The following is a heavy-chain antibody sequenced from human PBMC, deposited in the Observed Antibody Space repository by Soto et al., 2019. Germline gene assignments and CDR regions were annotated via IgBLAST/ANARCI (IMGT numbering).Heavy chain of an antibody. CDR1: GGSFSGYY. D-gene: IGHD5-12*01. J-gene: IGHJ6*02. CDR3: AGVWGYSGYSNRGYFYYGMDV. CDR2: INHSGST. V-gene: IGHV4-34*01. Sequence: KTSETLSLTCAVYGGSFSGYYWSWIRQPPGKGLEWIGEINHSGSTNYNPSLKSRVTISVDTSRNQFSLKLSSVTAADTAVYYCAGVWGYSGYSNRGYFYYGMDVWGQGTTVTVSS.